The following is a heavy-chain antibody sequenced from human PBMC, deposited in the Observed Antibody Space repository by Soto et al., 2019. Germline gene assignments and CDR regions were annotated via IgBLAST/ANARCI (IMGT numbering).Heavy chain of an antibody. J-gene: IGHJ6*02. CDR3: ARDRYSYYDFWSGSLPYYYYGMDV. D-gene: IGHD3-3*01. Sequence: GGSLRLSCAASGFTFRSHGMSWVRQAPGKGLEWVANIKQDGSEKYYVDSVKGRFTISRDNAKNSLYLQMNSLRAEDTAVYYCARDRYSYYDFWSGSLPYYYYGMDVWGQGTTVTVSS. CDR2: IKQDGSEK. V-gene: IGHV3-7*01. CDR1: GFTFRSHG.